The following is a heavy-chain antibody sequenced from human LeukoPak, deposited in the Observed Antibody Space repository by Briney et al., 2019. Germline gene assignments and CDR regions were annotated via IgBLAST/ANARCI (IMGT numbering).Heavy chain of an antibody. CDR1: GGSISSSSYY. CDR2: IYYSGHT. V-gene: IGHV4-39*01. J-gene: IGHJ6*03. D-gene: IGHD3-3*01. CDR3: ARHRRDHDFWSGSNPTHYYYYMDV. Sequence: PSETLSLTCTAPGGSISSSSYYWGWIRQPPGTGLAWIGTIYYSGHTYYNPSLKSRVTISVDTSKNQFSLKLSSVTAADTAVYYCARHRRDHDFWSGSNPTHYYYYMDVWGKGTTVTVSS.